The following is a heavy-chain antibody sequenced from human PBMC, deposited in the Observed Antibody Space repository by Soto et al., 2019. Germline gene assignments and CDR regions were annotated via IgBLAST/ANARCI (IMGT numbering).Heavy chain of an antibody. CDR2: IYFTGST. D-gene: IGHD5-12*01. CDR3: ARGEVVDVVAAFKRELDP. V-gene: IGHV4-30-4*01. Sequence: PSETLSLTCTVSGDTVNNGDYFWSWIRQSPGKGLEWLGYIYFTGSTYYSPSLKSRLHISMDKSKNHFSLEMTSVTVADTAVYFCARGEVVDVVAAFKRELDPWGPGLLVTVYS. J-gene: IGHJ5*02. CDR1: GDTVNNGDYF.